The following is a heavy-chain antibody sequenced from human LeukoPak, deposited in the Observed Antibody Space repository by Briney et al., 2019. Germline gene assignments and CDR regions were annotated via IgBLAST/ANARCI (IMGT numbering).Heavy chain of an antibody. D-gene: IGHD5-18*01. CDR1: GGSISSYY. J-gene: IGHJ5*02. CDR3: ARVERQLWLRYPSYWFDP. V-gene: IGHV4-4*07. CDR2: IYTSGST. Sequence: SETLSLTCTVSGGSISSYYWSWIRQPAGKGLEWIGRIYTSGSTNYNPSLKSRVTMSVDTSKNQFSLKLSSVIAADTAVYYCARVERQLWLRYPSYWFDPWGQGTLVTVSS.